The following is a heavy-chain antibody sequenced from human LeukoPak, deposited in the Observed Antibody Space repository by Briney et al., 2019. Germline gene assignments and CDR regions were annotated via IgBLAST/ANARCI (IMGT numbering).Heavy chain of an antibody. J-gene: IGHJ6*02. CDR2: ISYDGSNK. CDR1: GFTFSSYG. D-gene: IGHD6-13*01. CDR3: AKEEGSSWSEDYGMDV. Sequence: GGSLRLSCAASGFTFSSYGMHWVRQAPGKGLEWVAVISYDGSNKYYADSVKGRFTISRDNSKNTLYLQVNSLRAEDTAVYYCAKEEGSSWSEDYGMDVWGQGTTVTVSS. V-gene: IGHV3-30*18.